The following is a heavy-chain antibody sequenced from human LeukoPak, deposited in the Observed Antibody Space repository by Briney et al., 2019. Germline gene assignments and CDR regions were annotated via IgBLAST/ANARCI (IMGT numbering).Heavy chain of an antibody. J-gene: IGHJ4*02. CDR3: ARHDVGWYFDS. V-gene: IGHV4-59*08. CDR1: GGSINSYY. Sequence: SETLSLTCTVSGGSINSYYWSWIRQPPGKGLEWIGEIYYSGSTDYNPSLKSRVTISVDTSKNQFSLTLSSVTAADTAVYYCARHDVGWYFDSWGQGTLVTVSS. CDR2: IYYSGST.